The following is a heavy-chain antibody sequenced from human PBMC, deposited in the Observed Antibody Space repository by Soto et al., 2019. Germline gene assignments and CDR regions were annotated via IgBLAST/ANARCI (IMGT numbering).Heavy chain of an antibody. D-gene: IGHD2-21*01. CDR3: AKKRAVKLYSPPNQHYSEMDV. Sequence: PGESVKISCEGSGYIFSRYWVGWVRQRPGKGLEWMGVVYPTDSNTRYSPSFQGQVTISADKSTSTAYLRWSSLKASDTAVYYCAKKRAVKLYSPPNQHYSEMDVWGQGTTVTVSS. CDR1: GYIFSRYW. V-gene: IGHV5-51*01. CDR2: VYPTDSNT. J-gene: IGHJ6*02.